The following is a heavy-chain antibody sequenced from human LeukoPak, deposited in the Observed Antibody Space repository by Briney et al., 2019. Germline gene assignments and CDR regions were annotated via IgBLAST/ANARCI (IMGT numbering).Heavy chain of an antibody. D-gene: IGHD4-11*01. CDR3: ARGRENYSRAGFGY. V-gene: IGHV4-34*01. J-gene: IGHJ4*02. CDR1: SGSFSAYY. Sequence: SETLSLTCAVYSGSFSAYYWSWIRQPPGKGLEWIGEINHSGSTNYNPSLESRVTVLVDKSKNQVSLKLRSVTAADTAVYYCARGRENYSRAGFGYWAQGTLVTVSS. CDR2: INHSGST.